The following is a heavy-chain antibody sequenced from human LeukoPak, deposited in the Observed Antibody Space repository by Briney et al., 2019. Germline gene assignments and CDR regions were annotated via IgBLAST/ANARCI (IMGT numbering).Heavy chain of an antibody. J-gene: IGHJ1*01. D-gene: IGHD2-8*01. CDR1: GGSISSYY. Sequence: SETLSLTCTVSGGSISSYYWSWIRQPAGKGLEWIGRIYTSGSTNYNPSLKSRVTISVDTSKNQFSLKLSSVTAADTAVYYCARRRYAASRGYFQHWGQGTLVTVSS. CDR2: IYTSGST. V-gene: IGHV4-4*07. CDR3: ARRRYAASRGYFQH.